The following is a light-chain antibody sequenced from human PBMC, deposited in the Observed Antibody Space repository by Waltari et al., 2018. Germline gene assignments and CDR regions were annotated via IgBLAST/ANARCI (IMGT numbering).Light chain of an antibody. CDR2: KNN. J-gene: IGLJ2*01. CDR1: RSNLGSNT. V-gene: IGLV1-44*01. Sequence: QSVLTQPPSASGTPGQRITVSCSGSRSNLGSNTVNWYQQLPGTAPKLLIYKNNRRPSGVPDRFSGSKSCTSASLAISGLQSEDEADYFCATWDNGLNGVVFGGGSKVTVL. CDR3: ATWDNGLNGVV.